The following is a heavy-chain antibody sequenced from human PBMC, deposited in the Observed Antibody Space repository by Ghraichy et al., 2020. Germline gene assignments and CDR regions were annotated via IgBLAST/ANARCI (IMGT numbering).Heavy chain of an antibody. CDR2: IIPIFGTA. Sequence: SVKVSCKASGGTFSSYAISWVRQAPGQGLEWMGGIIPIFGTANYAQKFQGRVTITADESTSTAYMELSSLRSEDTAVYYCATRWDLGELLYFDYWGQGTLVTVSS. J-gene: IGHJ4*02. CDR1: GGTFSSYA. D-gene: IGHD3-16*01. CDR3: ATRWDLGELLYFDY. V-gene: IGHV1-69*13.